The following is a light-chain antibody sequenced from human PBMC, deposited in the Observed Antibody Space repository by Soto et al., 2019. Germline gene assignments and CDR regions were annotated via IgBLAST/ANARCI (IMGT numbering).Light chain of an antibody. Sequence: EIVMTKSPATLSVSPGERATLSCRASQSVNNYLAWYQQKPGQAPRPLIFGASYRATGIPARFSGSGSGTEFNLTISSLQSEDFAVYFCQQYDDWLRLTFGGGTKVEIK. J-gene: IGKJ4*01. CDR1: QSVNNY. CDR2: GAS. CDR3: QQYDDWLRLT. V-gene: IGKV3D-15*01.